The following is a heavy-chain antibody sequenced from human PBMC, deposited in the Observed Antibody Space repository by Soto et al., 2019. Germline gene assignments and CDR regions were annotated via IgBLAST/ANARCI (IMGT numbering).Heavy chain of an antibody. CDR1: GFTFSSYA. Sequence: GGSLRLSCAASGFTFSSYAMSWVRQAPGKGLEWVSAISGSVGSTYYADSVKGRFTISRDNSKNTLYLQMNSLRAEDTAVYYCAKDIHGTTDSDYWGQGTRVTGPS. J-gene: IGHJ4*02. D-gene: IGHD1-1*01. V-gene: IGHV3-23*01. CDR3: AKDIHGTTDSDY. CDR2: ISGSVGST.